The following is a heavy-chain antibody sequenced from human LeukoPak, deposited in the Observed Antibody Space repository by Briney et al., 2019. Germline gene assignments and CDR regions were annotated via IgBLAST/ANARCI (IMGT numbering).Heavy chain of an antibody. J-gene: IGHJ4*02. D-gene: IGHD1-26*01. CDR1: GDSISSSDYY. Sequence: SETLSLTCTVSGDSISSSDYYWGWIRQPPGKGLGWIGTISYSGSTYYNPSLQSRVTIPVDTSKNQFSLELSSVTAADTAVYYCARGSRRLADFHYWGQGTLVTVSS. CDR2: ISYSGST. V-gene: IGHV4-39*01. CDR3: ARGSRRLADFHY.